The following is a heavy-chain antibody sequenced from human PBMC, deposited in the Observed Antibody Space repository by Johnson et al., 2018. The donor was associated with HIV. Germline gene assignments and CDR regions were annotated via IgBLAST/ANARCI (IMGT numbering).Heavy chain of an antibody. Sequence: QVQLVESGGGLVKPGGSLRLSCAASGFTFSDYYMSWIRQAPGKGLEWVSYISSGGSSIYYADSVKGRFTISRDNAKKSMYLQMNSLRVEDTAVYYCARDPFPRFYAFDVWGQGTMVTVSS. J-gene: IGHJ3*01. CDR3: ARDPFPRFYAFDV. CDR1: GFTFSDYY. CDR2: ISSGGSSI. V-gene: IGHV3-11*04.